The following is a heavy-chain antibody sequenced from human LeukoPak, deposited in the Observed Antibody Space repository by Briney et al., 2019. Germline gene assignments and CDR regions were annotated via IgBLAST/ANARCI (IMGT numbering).Heavy chain of an antibody. V-gene: IGHV3-7*01. Sequence: GGSLRLSCAASGFTFSSSWMSWVRQAPGKGLEWVAHIKQDGSEKYYVDSVKGRFTISRDNAKNSLDLQMNSLRAEDTAVYYCARDARGDWLPPPFDYWGQGTLVTVSS. CDR1: GFTFSSSW. CDR3: ARDARGDWLPPPFDY. J-gene: IGHJ4*02. CDR2: IKQDGSEK. D-gene: IGHD3-9*01.